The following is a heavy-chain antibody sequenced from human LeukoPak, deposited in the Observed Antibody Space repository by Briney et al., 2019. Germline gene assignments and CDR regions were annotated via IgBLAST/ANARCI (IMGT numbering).Heavy chain of an antibody. CDR1: GFTFSSYG. J-gene: IGHJ4*02. V-gene: IGHV3-33*06. CDR2: IWYDGSNK. Sequence: GGSLRLSCAASGFTFSSYGMHWVRQAPGKGLEWVAIIWYDGSNKYYADSVKGRFTISRDNSKNTLYLQMNSLRAEDTAVYYCAKSLDYSNSFDYWGQGSMVTVCS. CDR3: AKSLDYSNSFDY. D-gene: IGHD4-11*01.